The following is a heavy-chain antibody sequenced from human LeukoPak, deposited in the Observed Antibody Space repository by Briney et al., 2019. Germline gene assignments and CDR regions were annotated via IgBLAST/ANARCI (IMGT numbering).Heavy chain of an antibody. J-gene: IGHJ4*02. CDR2: IYYSGSM. D-gene: IGHD4-23*01. V-gene: IGHV4-39*07. Sequence: SETLSLTCSVSGGSISSSSYYWGWIRQPPGKRLEWIGSIYYSGSMYYNPSLKSRVTISVDTSKNQFSLKLSSVTAADTAVYYCARSDYGGADFDYWGQGTLVTVSS. CDR1: GGSISSSSYY. CDR3: ARSDYGGADFDY.